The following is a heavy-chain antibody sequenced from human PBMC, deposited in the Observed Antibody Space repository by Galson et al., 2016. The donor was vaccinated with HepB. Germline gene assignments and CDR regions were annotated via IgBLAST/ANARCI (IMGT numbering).Heavy chain of an antibody. J-gene: IGHJ6*02. CDR3: ARDPGRDDGMDV. Sequence: SLRLSCAASGFTFSSYAMSWVRQAPGKGLEWVAAISGSGGSPYYADSVKGRFTISRDNSKNTVYLYMNSLRAEDTAVFYCARDPGRDDGMDVWGQGTTVTVSS. D-gene: IGHD3-10*01. V-gene: IGHV3-23*01. CDR1: GFTFSSYA. CDR2: ISGSGGSP.